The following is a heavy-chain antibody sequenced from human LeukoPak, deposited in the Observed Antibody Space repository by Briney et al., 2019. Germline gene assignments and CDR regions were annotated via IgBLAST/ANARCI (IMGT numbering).Heavy chain of an antibody. CDR2: INHSGST. Sequence: TSETLSLTCAVYGGSFSGYYWSWIRQPPGKGLEWIGEINHSGSTNYNPSLKSRVTISVDTSKNQFSLKLSSVTAAGTAVYYCARHHYYYYMDVWGKGTTVTISS. V-gene: IGHV4-34*01. CDR1: GGSFSGYY. CDR3: ARHHYYYYMDV. J-gene: IGHJ6*03.